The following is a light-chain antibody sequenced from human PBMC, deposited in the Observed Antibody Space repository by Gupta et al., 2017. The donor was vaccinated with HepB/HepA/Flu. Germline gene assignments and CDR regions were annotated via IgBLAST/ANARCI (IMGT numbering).Light chain of an antibody. CDR2: RNN. CDR1: SSNIGSNF. V-gene: IGLV1-47*01. CDR3: AGWDDILSGVV. J-gene: IGLJ2*01. Sequence: QSVLPPPPSASETPGPSVTISCSGRSSNIGSNFVYWYQHLPGTAPKLLMYRNNQRRSGVPARFSGSKYGTSASVAISGLRAEDEADCYCAGWDDILSGVVFGGGTKLTVL.